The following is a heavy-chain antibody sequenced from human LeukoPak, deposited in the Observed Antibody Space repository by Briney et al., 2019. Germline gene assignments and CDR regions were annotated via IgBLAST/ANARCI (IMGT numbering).Heavy chain of an antibody. V-gene: IGHV3-66*01. Sequence: PGGSLRLSCAASGFTVSSNYMSWVRQAPRKGLEWVSVIYSGGSTYYADSVKGRFTISRDNSKNTLYLQMNSLRAEDTAVYYCASLWGYCSGGSCYPFDYWGQGTLVTVSS. J-gene: IGHJ4*02. D-gene: IGHD2-15*01. CDR3: ASLWGYCSGGSCYPFDY. CDR1: GFTVSSNY. CDR2: IYSGGST.